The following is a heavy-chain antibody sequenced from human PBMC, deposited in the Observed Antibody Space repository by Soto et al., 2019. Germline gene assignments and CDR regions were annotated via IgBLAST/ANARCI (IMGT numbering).Heavy chain of an antibody. V-gene: IGHV3-23*01. J-gene: IGHJ6*03. CDR1: GFTFSNYP. CDR2: ITASGGST. D-gene: IGHD2-15*01. Sequence: GGSLRLSCAASGFTFSNYPMTWVRQAPGKGLEWVSAITASGGSTYYADSVKGRFTISRDNSKNTLYLQMNSLRSEDTAVYYCAKSVVVAAVDNYYMDVWGKGTTVTVSS. CDR3: AKSVVVAAVDNYYMDV.